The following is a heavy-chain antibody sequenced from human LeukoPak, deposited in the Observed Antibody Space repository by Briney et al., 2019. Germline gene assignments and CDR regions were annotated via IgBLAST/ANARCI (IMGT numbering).Heavy chain of an antibody. CDR1: GGSLSGYY. CDR3: ASWGSGSGSYYNRPPLKNWFDP. J-gene: IGHJ5*02. CDR2: INHSGST. Sequence: PSETLSLTCAVYGGSLSGYYWNWIRQPPGKGLEWIGEINHSGSTKYNPSLKSRVAISVDTSKNQFSLKLSSVTAADTAVYYCASWGSGSGSYYNRPPLKNWFDPWGQGTLVTVSS. V-gene: IGHV4-34*01. D-gene: IGHD3-10*01.